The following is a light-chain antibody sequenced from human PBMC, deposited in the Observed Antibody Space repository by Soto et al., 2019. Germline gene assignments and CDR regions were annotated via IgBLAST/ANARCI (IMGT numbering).Light chain of an antibody. CDR2: GNS. CDR3: QSHDSSLSAYV. Sequence: SVLTQPPSVSGAPGQRVTISCTGSSSNIGAGYDVHWYQQLPGTGPKLLISGNSNRPSGVPDRFSGSRSGTSASLAITGLQAEDEADYYCQSHDSSLSAYVFGTGTKVTVL. V-gene: IGLV1-40*01. CDR1: SSNIGAGYD. J-gene: IGLJ1*01.